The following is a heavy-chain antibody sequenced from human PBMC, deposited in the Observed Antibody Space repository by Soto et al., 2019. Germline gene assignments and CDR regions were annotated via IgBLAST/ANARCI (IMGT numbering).Heavy chain of an antibody. V-gene: IGHV5-10-1*01. CDR2: IDCSDSYT. J-gene: IGHJ3*02. Sequence: PGESLKISCKGSGYTFTNYWITWVRQMPGKGLEWMGRIDCSDSYTNYSPSFQGHVTISADKSINTAYLQWSSLKASDTAMYYCARHRIAADIFDIWGQGTMVPVSS. CDR1: GYTFTNYW. CDR3: ARHRIAADIFDI. D-gene: IGHD6-13*01.